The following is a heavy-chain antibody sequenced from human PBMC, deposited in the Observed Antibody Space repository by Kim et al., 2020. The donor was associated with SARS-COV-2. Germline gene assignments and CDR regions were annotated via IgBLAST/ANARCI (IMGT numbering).Heavy chain of an antibody. J-gene: IGHJ4*02. Sequence: GESLKISCKGSGYSFTSYWIGWVRQMPGKGLEWMGIIYPGDSDTRYSPSFQGQVTISADKSISTAYLKWSSLKASDTAMYYCARPSTMVRGVISGLENWGQGTLVTVSS. CDR2: IYPGDSDT. CDR3: ARPSTMVRGVISGLEN. V-gene: IGHV5-51*01. D-gene: IGHD3-10*01. CDR1: GYSFTSYW.